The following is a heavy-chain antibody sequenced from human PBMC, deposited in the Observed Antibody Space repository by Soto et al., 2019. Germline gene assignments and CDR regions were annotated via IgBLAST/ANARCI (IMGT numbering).Heavy chain of an antibody. CDR2: IYYSGST. Sequence: QLQLQESGPGLVKPSETLSLTCTVSGGSISSSSYYWGWIRQPPGKGLEWIGSIYYSGSTYYNPSLKSRVTISVDTSKNQFSLKLSSVTAADTAVYYCARLFGYFPYYFDYWGQGTLVTVSS. J-gene: IGHJ4*02. CDR3: ARLFGYFPYYFDY. D-gene: IGHD3-3*01. CDR1: GGSISSSSYY. V-gene: IGHV4-39*01.